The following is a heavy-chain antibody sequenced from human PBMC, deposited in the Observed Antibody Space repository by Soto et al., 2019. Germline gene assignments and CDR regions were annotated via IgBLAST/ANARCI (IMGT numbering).Heavy chain of an antibody. CDR3: ARGTSHFYYDMDV. V-gene: IGHV3-33*01. J-gene: IGHJ6*03. Sequence: QVQLVESGGGVVQPGTSLRLSCTASGFKFSYYGMHWVRQGPGKGLEWVAVIWYDGGRDYYSDSVEGRFTISRDNFKNTVYLEMNILRVEDTAVYYCARGTSHFYYDMDVWGEGTTVTVSS. CDR2: IWYDGGRD. D-gene: IGHD3-16*01. CDR1: GFKFSYYG.